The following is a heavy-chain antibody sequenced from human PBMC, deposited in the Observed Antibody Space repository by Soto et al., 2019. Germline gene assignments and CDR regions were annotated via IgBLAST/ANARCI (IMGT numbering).Heavy chain of an antibody. D-gene: IGHD6-6*01. V-gene: IGHV2-5*02. Sequence: QITLKESGPTLEKPTQTLTLTCTVSEFSLSTSGVDVGWIRQPPGKALEWLALIYWDDDKRYKPSLKSRLTITKGTSRNQVVLTMTNMDPLDTATYYCAHRRPYSNSPEYFFDYWGQGTLVTVSS. J-gene: IGHJ4*02. CDR1: EFSLSTSGVD. CDR3: AHRRPYSNSPEYFFDY. CDR2: IYWDDDK.